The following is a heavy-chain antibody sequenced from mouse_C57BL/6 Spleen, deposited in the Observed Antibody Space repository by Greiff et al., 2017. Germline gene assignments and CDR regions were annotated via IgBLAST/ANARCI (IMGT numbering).Heavy chain of an antibody. CDR2: IYPSDSET. Sequence: QVQLQQPGAELVRPGSSVKLSCKASGYTFTSYWLDWVQQRPGQGLEWIGNIYPSDSETHYNQKFKDKATLTVDKSSITAYMQLSSLTAEDSAVYYCATGSFAYWGQGTLVTVSA. CDR1: GYTFTSYW. D-gene: IGHD2-2*01. J-gene: IGHJ3*01. CDR3: ATGSFAY. V-gene: IGHV1-61*01.